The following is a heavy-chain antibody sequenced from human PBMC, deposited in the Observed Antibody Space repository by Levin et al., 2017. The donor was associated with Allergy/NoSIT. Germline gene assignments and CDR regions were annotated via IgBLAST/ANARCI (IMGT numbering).Heavy chain of an antibody. V-gene: IGHV3-30*18. CDR1: GFTFSSYG. CDR3: AKTGGGDYYYGMDV. CDR2: ISYDGSNK. Sequence: GGSLRLSCAASGFTFSSYGMHWVRQAPGKGLEWVAVISYDGSNKYYADSVKGRFTISRDNSKNTLYLQMNSLRAEDTAVYYCAKTGGGDYYYGMDVWGQGTTVTVSS. D-gene: IGHD3-16*01. J-gene: IGHJ6*02.